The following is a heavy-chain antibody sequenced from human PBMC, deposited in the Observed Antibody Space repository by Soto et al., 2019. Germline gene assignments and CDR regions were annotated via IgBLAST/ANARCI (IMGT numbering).Heavy chain of an antibody. CDR2: ISQSGNT. J-gene: IGHJ4*02. CDR3: ARAPKGRGSFKTRPDF. CDR1: SGSFSGYY. Sequence: PSETLSLTCSIYSGSFSGYYWSWIRQPPGKGLEWIGEISQSGNTNYSPSLKSRVSISIDTSKKQFSLNLASVSAADTDVYYCARAPKGRGSFKTRPDFWGQGTLVTVSS. V-gene: IGHV4-34*01. D-gene: IGHD6-6*01.